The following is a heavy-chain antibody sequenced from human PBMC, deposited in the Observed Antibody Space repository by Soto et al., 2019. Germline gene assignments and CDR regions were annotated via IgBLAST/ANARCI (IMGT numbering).Heavy chain of an antibody. CDR3: AREGGFDWFYP. V-gene: IGHV3-48*03. Sequence: EVHLVESGGGLVQPGGSLRLSCAASGFTFSDYEMNWVRQAPGKGLEWVSYISLSGTTIHYADSVKGRFTISRDNAKNSVYLQINSLRVEDTAIYYCAREGGFDWFYPWGQGTLVTVSS. CDR2: ISLSGTTI. J-gene: IGHJ5*02. CDR1: GFTFSDYE.